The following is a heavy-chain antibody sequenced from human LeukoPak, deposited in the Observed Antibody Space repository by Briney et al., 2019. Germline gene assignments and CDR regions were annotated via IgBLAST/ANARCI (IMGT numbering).Heavy chain of an antibody. CDR3: ARGPPRVTMIVVVITTHFDY. V-gene: IGHV4-34*01. D-gene: IGHD3-22*01. Sequence: SETLSLTCAVYGGSFSGYYWSWIRQPPGKGLEWIGEINHSGSTNYNPSLKSRVTISVDTSKTQFSLKLSSVTAADTAVYYCARGPPRVTMIVVVITTHFDYWGQGTLVTVSS. J-gene: IGHJ4*02. CDR2: INHSGST. CDR1: GGSFSGYY.